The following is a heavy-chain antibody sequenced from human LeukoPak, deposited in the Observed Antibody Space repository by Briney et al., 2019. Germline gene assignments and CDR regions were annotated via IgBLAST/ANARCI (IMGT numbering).Heavy chain of an antibody. D-gene: IGHD3-10*01. CDR1: GFTFSSYA. CDR2: IYYSGST. J-gene: IGHJ5*02. V-gene: IGHV4-59*01. CDR3: ARGSAAFGFDP. Sequence: GSLRLSCAASGFTFSSYAMGWIRQPPGKGLEWIGYIYYSGSTNYNPSLKSRVTISVDTSKNQFSLKLSSVTAADTAVYYCARGSAAFGFDPWGQGTLVTVSS.